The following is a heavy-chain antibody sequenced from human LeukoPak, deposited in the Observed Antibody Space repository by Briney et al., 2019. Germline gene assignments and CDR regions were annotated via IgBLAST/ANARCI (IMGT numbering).Heavy chain of an antibody. D-gene: IGHD5-18*01. Sequence: SGGSLRLSCAASGFTFSSYSMNWVRQAPGKGLDWVSSISSSSSYIYYADSVKGRFTISRDNAKNSLYLQMNSLRAEDTAVYYCAREMRGYSYGYPYWGQGTLVTVSS. J-gene: IGHJ4*02. CDR3: AREMRGYSYGYPY. CDR1: GFTFSSYS. CDR2: ISSSSSYI. V-gene: IGHV3-21*01.